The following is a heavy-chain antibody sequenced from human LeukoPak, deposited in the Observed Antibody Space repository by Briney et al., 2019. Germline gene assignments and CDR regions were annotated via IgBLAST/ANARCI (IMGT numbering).Heavy chain of an antibody. CDR3: AKGRGYCTGGSCYSDF. CDR1: GFTFSNYA. Sequence: GGSLRLSCTASGFTFSNYAMSWVRQAPGKGLEWVSTISGSDGSTYYADSVKGRFTISRDNSKNTLYLQMNSVRVEDTAIYYCAKGRGYCTGGSCYSDFWGQGTLVTVSS. CDR2: ISGSDGST. V-gene: IGHV3-23*01. D-gene: IGHD2-15*01. J-gene: IGHJ4*02.